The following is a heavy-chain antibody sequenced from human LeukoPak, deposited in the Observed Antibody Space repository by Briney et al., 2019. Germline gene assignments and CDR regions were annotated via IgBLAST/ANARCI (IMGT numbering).Heavy chain of an antibody. CDR3: ARDREKYSGSYYASSYYFDY. J-gene: IGHJ4*02. V-gene: IGHV1-2*02. Sequence: ASVTVSFTASGYTVTVYYMHWVRQAPGQGLEWMGWINPNSGGTNYAQKFQGRVTMTRDTSISTAYMELSRLRSDDTAVYYCARDREKYSGSYYASSYYFDYWGQGTLVTVSS. CDR1: GYTVTVYY. CDR2: INPNSGGT. D-gene: IGHD1-26*01.